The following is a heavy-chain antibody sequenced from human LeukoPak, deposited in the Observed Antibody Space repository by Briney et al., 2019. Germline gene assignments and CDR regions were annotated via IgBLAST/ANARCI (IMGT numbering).Heavy chain of an antibody. V-gene: IGHV4-31*03. CDR2: IYHSGST. CDR3: ARGRFYGFSGDS. Sequence: SETLSLTCTVSGGSISTGGYYWNWIRQHPGKGLEWIGFIYHSGSTSYNPSLKSRLSISVDTSKSQFSLKLNSVTAADTAVYYCARGRFYGFSGDSWGQGTLVTVSS. J-gene: IGHJ4*02. CDR1: GGSISTGGYY. D-gene: IGHD2/OR15-2a*01.